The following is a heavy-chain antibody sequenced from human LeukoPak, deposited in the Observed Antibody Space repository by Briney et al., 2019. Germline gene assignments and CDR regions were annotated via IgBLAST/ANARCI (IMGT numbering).Heavy chain of an antibody. J-gene: IGHJ6*03. CDR3: ARTSYSSPGAGYYYMDV. V-gene: IGHV1-18*01. D-gene: IGHD6-13*01. Sequence: GASVKVSCKASGYTFTSYGISWVRQAPGQGLEWMGWISAYNGNTNYAQKLQGRVTMTTDTSTSTAYMELRSLRSDDTAVYYCARTSYSSPGAGYYYMDVWGKGTTVTASS. CDR1: GYTFTSYG. CDR2: ISAYNGNT.